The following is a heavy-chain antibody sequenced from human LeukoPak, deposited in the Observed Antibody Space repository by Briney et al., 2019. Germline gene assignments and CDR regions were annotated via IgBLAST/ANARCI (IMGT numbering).Heavy chain of an antibody. V-gene: IGHV3-7*01. D-gene: IGHD3-10*01. CDR2: IRQDGREK. CDR1: GFTFSDYW. CDR3: ARDRASGNYIKAPPFDP. Sequence: GGSLRLSCAASGFTFSDYWMSWVRRAPGKGLEWVGNIRQDGREKYYVASVKGRFTMSRENAKISLYLQMSSRRAEDTGVQYCARDRASGNYIKAPPFDPWGQGTLVTVSS. J-gene: IGHJ5*02.